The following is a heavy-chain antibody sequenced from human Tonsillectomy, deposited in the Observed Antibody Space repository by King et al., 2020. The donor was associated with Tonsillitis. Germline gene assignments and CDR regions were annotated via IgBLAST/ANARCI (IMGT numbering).Heavy chain of an antibody. D-gene: IGHD5-12*01. CDR3: AHELDIVAPADYGIDV. CDR2: ISYDGSNK. CDR1: GLIFSSYG. Sequence: QVQLVESGGGVVQPGRSLRLSCAASGLIFSSYGMHWVRQAPGKGLEWVTFISYDGSNKYYADSVKGRFTISRDNSKNTLYLQMNSLRAEDTALYYCAHELDIVAPADYGIDVWGQGTTVTVSS. V-gene: IGHV3-30*18. J-gene: IGHJ6*02.